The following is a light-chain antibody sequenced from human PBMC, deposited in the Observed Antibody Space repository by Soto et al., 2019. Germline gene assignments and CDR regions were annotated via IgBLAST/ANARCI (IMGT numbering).Light chain of an antibody. CDR3: QQYHSYPLT. CDR1: QSISSF. J-gene: IGKJ4*01. Sequence: DIQMTQSPSTLSASVGDRVTVTCRASQSISSFLAWYQQKPGKAPKLLIYKASSLESGAPSRFSGSGFGTECTLAISSLQPDDFATYYCQQYHSYPLTFGGGTKVEI. V-gene: IGKV1-5*03. CDR2: KAS.